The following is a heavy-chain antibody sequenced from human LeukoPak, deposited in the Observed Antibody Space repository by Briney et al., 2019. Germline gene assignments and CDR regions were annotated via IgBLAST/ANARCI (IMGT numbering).Heavy chain of an antibody. Sequence: ASVKVSCKASGYTFTGYYMHWARQVPGQGPEWMGWIHPISGDTNQAQKFQGWVTLTRDTSISTAYMDLSRLTSDDTAVYYCARGLINGHDFDYWGQGTLVTVSS. CDR3: ARGLINGHDFDY. J-gene: IGHJ4*02. D-gene: IGHD1-20*01. CDR1: GYTFTGYY. CDR2: IHPISGDT. V-gene: IGHV1-2*04.